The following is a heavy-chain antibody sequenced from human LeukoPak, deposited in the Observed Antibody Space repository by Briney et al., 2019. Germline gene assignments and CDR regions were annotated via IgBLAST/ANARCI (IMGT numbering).Heavy chain of an antibody. D-gene: IGHD4-17*01. CDR1: GFTFSDYY. J-gene: IGHJ4*02. Sequence: GGSLRPSCAASGFTFSDYYMSWIRQAPGKGLEWVSYISSSGSTIYYADSVKGRFTISRDNAKNSLYLQMNSLRAEDTAVYYCARDPMADYGDPNGWWGQGTLVTVSS. V-gene: IGHV3-11*04. CDR2: ISSSGSTI. CDR3: ARDPMADYGDPNGW.